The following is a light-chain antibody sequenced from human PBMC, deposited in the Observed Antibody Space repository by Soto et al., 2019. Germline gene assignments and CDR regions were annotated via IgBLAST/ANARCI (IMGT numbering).Light chain of an antibody. V-gene: IGKV3-11*01. Sequence: EIVLTQSPATLSLSTGESATLSCRASQSVSSYLAWYQKKPGQAPRLLIYDASNRATGIPARFSGSGSGTDFTLTISRLEPEDFAVYYGQQRSNWPLTFGGGTKVDIK. J-gene: IGKJ4*01. CDR3: QQRSNWPLT. CDR1: QSVSSY. CDR2: DAS.